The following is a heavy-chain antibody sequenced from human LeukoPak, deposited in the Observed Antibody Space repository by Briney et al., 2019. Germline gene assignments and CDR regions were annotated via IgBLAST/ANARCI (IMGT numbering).Heavy chain of an antibody. Sequence: PSETLSLTCTVSGGSISSSSYYWGWIRQPPGKGLEWIGNMYYSGSTYYNPSLKSRVTMSVDTSKNQLSLKVISVTAADTATYYCARGVIAAGGNDFDYWGQGTLVTVSS. CDR2: MYYSGST. CDR3: ARGVIAAGGNDFDY. V-gene: IGHV4-39*07. J-gene: IGHJ4*02. D-gene: IGHD6-13*01. CDR1: GGSISSSSYY.